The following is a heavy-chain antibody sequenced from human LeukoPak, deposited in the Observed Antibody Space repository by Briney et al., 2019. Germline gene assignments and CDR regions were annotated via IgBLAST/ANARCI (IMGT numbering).Heavy chain of an antibody. CDR2: IYSSGST. Sequence: PSETLSLTCTVSGDSISSYYWSWIRQPAGKGLEWIGRIYSSGSTSYNPSLKSRITMSVDTSKNQFSLKLSSVTAADTAVYYCARLGKKAGPFDYWGQGTLVTVSS. V-gene: IGHV4-4*07. CDR1: GDSISSYY. CDR3: ARLGKKAGPFDY. J-gene: IGHJ4*02.